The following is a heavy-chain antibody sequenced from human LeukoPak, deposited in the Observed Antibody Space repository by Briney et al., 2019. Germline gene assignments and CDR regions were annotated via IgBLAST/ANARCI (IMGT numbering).Heavy chain of an antibody. CDR2: ISWNSGSL. CDR3: AKDRVTIFGVVIIPHDY. CDR1: GFTFDEYA. V-gene: IGHV3-9*01. Sequence: GRSLRLSCAASGFTFDEYAMHWVRQAPGKGLEWVSGISWNSGSLGYADSVKGRFTISRDNSKNTLYLQMNSLRAEDTAVYYCAKDRVTIFGVVIIPHDYWGQGTLVTVSS. D-gene: IGHD3-3*01. J-gene: IGHJ4*02.